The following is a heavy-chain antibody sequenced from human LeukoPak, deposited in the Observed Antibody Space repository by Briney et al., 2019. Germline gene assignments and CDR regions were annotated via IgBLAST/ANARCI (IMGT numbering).Heavy chain of an antibody. D-gene: IGHD1-26*01. V-gene: IGHV4-38-2*01. CDR1: GYSISNPYY. Sequence: PSETLPLTCDVSGYSISNPYYWGWIRQPPGKGLEWIGNIYRSGSTYYNPSLKSRVTISVDTSKNQFSLNLNSVTAADTAVYYCARQRGSYYFDYWGQGTLVSVSS. J-gene: IGHJ4*02. CDR3: ARQRGSYYFDY. CDR2: IYRSGST.